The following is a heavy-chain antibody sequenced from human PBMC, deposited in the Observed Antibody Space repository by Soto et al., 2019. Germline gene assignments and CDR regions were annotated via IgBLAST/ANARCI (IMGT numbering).Heavy chain of an antibody. D-gene: IGHD3-9*01. J-gene: IGHJ4*02. Sequence: QVQLVESGGGVVQPGRSLGLSCAASGFTFSSYGMHWVRQAPGRGLVWVAVISYDGSNRYYADCVKGRFTISRDNSKNTLYLQMNSLRAEDTAVYYCAKGTLGGWLQYFYYWGQGTLVTVSS. CDR3: AKGTLGGWLQYFYY. CDR1: GFTFSSYG. V-gene: IGHV3-30*18. CDR2: ISYDGSNR.